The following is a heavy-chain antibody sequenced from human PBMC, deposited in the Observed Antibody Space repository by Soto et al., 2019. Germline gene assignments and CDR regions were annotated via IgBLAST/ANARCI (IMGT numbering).Heavy chain of an antibody. Sequence: QVQLQESGPGLVQPSGTLSLTCAVSGDSITGDNWWSWVRQPPGKGLEWIGEIHHSGATNYNPSRKGRVTISVDKSKNQFSLKLNSVTAADTAMFYGATQGFYRMGVWGRGTTVTVSS. V-gene: IGHV4-4*02. CDR1: GDSITGDNW. CDR2: IHHSGAT. J-gene: IGHJ6*02. CDR3: ATQGFYRMGV.